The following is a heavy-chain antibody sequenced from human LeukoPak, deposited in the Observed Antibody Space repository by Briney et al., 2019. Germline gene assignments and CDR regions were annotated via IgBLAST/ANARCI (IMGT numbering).Heavy chain of an antibody. CDR2: IYASGTTNYNPT. CDR1: SGSISSYY. D-gene: IGHD3-10*01. CDR3: ARHFGSGSPPGGS. V-gene: IGHV4-59*08. J-gene: IGHJ5*02. Sequence: SETLSLTCTVSSGSISSYYWSWIRQGPGKGLEWIGYIYASGTTNYNPTNYNPSLKSRVTISVDTSKNQFSLKLSSVTVAETDVYYCARHFGSGSPPGGSWGQGTLVTVSS.